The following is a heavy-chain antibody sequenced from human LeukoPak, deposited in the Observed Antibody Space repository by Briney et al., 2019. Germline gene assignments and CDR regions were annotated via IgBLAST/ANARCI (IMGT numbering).Heavy chain of an antibody. CDR2: INQDGSDK. V-gene: IGHV3-7*01. CDR3: VRPVGMATSGY. Sequence: PGGSLRLSCAASGFTFDTYWMSWVRQAPGKGLEWVGHINQDGSDKYYVDSVKGRFTISRDNAKNSLFLQMNSLRAEDTAVYYCVRPVGMATSGYWGQGTLVTVSS. CDR1: GFTFDTYW. D-gene: IGHD5-24*01. J-gene: IGHJ4*02.